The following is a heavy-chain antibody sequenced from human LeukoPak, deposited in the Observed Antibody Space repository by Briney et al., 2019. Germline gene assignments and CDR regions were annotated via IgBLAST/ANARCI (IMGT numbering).Heavy chain of an antibody. V-gene: IGHV3-20*04. J-gene: IGHJ4*02. Sequence: GGSLRLSCAASGFTFDDYGMSWVRQAPGKGLEWVSGINWDGGSTGYAESVKGRFTISRDNAKNSLYLQMNSLRAEDTAVYYCARGEYYYGSGGWGQGTLVTVSS. D-gene: IGHD3-10*01. CDR1: GFTFDDYG. CDR3: ARGEYYYGSGG. CDR2: INWDGGST.